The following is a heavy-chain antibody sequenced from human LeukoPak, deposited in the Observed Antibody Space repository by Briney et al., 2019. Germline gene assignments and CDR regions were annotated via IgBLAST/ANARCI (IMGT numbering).Heavy chain of an antibody. J-gene: IGHJ6*04. V-gene: IGHV3-48*03. CDR2: ISSSGSTI. D-gene: IGHD3-10*02. Sequence: GGALRLSCAASGFTFSSYEMNWVRQAPAKGLEWVSYISSSGSTIYYADSVKGRFTISRDNAKNSLYLQMNSLRAEDTAVYYCAELGITMIGGVWGKGTTVTISS. CDR1: GFTFSSYE. CDR3: AELGITMIGGV.